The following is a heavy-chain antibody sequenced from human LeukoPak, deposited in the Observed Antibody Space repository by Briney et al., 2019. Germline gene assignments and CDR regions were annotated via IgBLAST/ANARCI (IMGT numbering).Heavy chain of an antibody. CDR2: ISWDGGST. Sequence: QPGGSLRLSCAASGFTFDDYAMHWVRQAPGKGLEGVSLISWDGGSTYYADSVKCLFTISRDNSKNSLYLQMNSLRAEDTALYYCAKATIGYSSGWYDYWGQGTLVTVSS. V-gene: IGHV3-43D*03. D-gene: IGHD6-19*01. CDR3: AKATIGYSSGWYDY. CDR1: GFTFDDYA. J-gene: IGHJ4*02.